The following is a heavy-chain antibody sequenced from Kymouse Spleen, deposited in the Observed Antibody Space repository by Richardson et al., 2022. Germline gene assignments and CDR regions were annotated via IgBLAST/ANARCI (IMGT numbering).Heavy chain of an antibody. CDR3: ARAYSSSSYVDIVATISYYFDY. Sequence: QVQLVQSGAEVKKPGASVKVSCKASGYTFTSYGISWVRQAPGQGLEWMGWISAYNGNTNYAQKLQGRVTMTTDTSTSTAYMELRSLRSDDTAVYYCARAYSSSSYVDIVATISYYFDYWGQGTLVTVSS. J-gene: IGHJ4*02. D-gene: IGHD5-12*01. V-gene: IGHV1-18*01. CDR2: ISAYNGNT. CDR1: GYTFTSYG.